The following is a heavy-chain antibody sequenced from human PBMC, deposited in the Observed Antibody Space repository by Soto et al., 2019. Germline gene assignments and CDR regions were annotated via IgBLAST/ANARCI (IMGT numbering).Heavy chain of an antibody. CDR2: ISWNSGSI. V-gene: IGHV3-9*03. CDR1: GFTFDDYA. Sequence: GGSLRLSCAASGFTFDDYAMHWVRQAPGKGLEWVSGISWNSGSIGYADSVKGRFTISRDNAKNSLYLQMNSLRAEDMALYYCAKDVGYCSSTSCSGKALDPWGQGTLVTVSS. D-gene: IGHD2-2*01. J-gene: IGHJ5*02. CDR3: AKDVGYCSSTSCSGKALDP.